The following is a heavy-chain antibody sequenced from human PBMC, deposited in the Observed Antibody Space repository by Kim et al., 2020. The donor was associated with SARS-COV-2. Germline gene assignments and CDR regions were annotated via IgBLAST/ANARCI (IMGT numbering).Heavy chain of an antibody. D-gene: IGHD5-18*01. CDR2: T. V-gene: IGHV4-31*02. J-gene: IGHJ5*02. Sequence: TYYIPSLRSRVTISVDTSKNQFSLKLRSVTAADTAVYYCARCYGGWWFDPWGQGTLVTVSS. CDR3: ARCYGGWWFDP.